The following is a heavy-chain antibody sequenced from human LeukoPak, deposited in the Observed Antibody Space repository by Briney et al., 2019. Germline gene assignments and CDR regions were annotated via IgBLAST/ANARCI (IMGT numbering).Heavy chain of an antibody. CDR3: ARAPYSGTYGDYFDY. D-gene: IGHD1-26*01. CDR2: ISWDTGSI. CDR1: GFTFEDYN. J-gene: IGHJ4*02. Sequence: GGSLRLSCAASGFTFEDYNMHWVRQAPGKGLEWVSGISWDTGSIGYADSVKGRFTISGDNAKNFLYLQMNSLRTEDMALYYCARAPYSGTYGDYFDYWGQGTLVTVSS. V-gene: IGHV3-9*03.